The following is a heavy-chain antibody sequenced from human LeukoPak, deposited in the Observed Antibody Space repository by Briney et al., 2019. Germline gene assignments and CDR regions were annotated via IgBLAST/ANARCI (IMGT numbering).Heavy chain of an antibody. V-gene: IGHV4-61*05. Sequence: PSETLSLTCAVSGVSISSSNSYWGWIRQPPGKGLEWIGYIYYSGSTNYNPSLKSRVTISVDTSKNQFSLKLSSVTAADTAVYYCARFMRGMTTVTTGGYLGWFDPWGQGTLVTVSS. D-gene: IGHD4-17*01. CDR1: GVSISSSNSY. J-gene: IGHJ5*02. CDR3: ARFMRGMTTVTTGGYLGWFDP. CDR2: IYYSGST.